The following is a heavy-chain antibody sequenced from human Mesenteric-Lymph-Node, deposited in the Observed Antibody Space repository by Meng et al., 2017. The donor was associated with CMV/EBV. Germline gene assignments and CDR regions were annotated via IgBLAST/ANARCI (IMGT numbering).Heavy chain of an antibody. CDR1: GFTFNTYA. Sequence: GGSLRLSCVASGFTFNTYAMTWVRQAPGKGLDWVATIGGSYGSIYYADSVEGRFTISRDNSENTLFLQMNSLRVDDTAIYYCAKSKSLYSSGWYDYWGQGALVTVSS. CDR2: IGGSYGSI. J-gene: IGHJ4*02. D-gene: IGHD6-19*01. CDR3: AKSKSLYSSGWYDY. V-gene: IGHV3-23*01.